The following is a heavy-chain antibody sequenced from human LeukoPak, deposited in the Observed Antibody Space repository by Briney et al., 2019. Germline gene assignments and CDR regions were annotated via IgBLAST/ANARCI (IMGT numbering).Heavy chain of an antibody. CDR1: GDSMSGHF. V-gene: IGHV4-59*08. Sequence: SETLSLTCTVSGDSMSGHFWSWIRQSPGKGLQWIGLIYYSGSTKYNPSLESRVTISVDTSKNQFSLNLNSVTAADTAVYYCARHLRGVMTCFDYWGQGALVTVSS. D-gene: IGHD2-21*02. CDR2: IYYSGST. CDR3: ARHLRGVMTCFDY. J-gene: IGHJ4*02.